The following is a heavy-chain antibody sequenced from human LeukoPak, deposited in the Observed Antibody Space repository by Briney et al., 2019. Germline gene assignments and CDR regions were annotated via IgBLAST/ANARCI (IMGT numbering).Heavy chain of an antibody. Sequence: GGSLRLSWAASGFTVSSNYMSWVRQAAGKGLEWVSVIYTGGSTYYADSVKGRFTISRDNSKNTLYLQMNSLRAEDTAVYYCARVRPHPIIDVWGKGTTVTVSS. J-gene: IGHJ6*03. CDR2: IYTGGST. CDR3: ARVRPHPIIDV. V-gene: IGHV3-53*01. CDR1: GFTVSSNY. D-gene: IGHD6-6*01.